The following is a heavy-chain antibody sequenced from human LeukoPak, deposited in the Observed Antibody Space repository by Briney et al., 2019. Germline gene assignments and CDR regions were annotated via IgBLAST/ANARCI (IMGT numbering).Heavy chain of an antibody. V-gene: IGHV4-4*07. CDR3: ARENSGSYREFDY. Sequence: SETLSLTCTVSGGSISSYYWSWIRQPAGKGREWIGRIYTSGSTNYNASLKSRVSMSVDTSKNQFSLKLSSVTAADTAVFYCARENSGSYREFDYWGQGTLVTVSS. J-gene: IGHJ4*02. CDR1: GGSISSYY. CDR2: IYTSGST. D-gene: IGHD1-26*01.